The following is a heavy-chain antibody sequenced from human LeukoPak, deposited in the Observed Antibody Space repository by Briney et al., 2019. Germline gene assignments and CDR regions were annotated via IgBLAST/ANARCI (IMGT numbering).Heavy chain of an antibody. CDR1: GFTFSTFW. D-gene: IGHD1-1*01. Sequence: GGSLRLSCAASGFTFSTFWLSWVRQAPGKGLEWVANINQDGSEKYYVDSMKSRFTVSRDNAKNSLYLQMDSLRAEDTAVYYFARGGTFVSDYWGQGTLVTVSS. J-gene: IGHJ4*02. V-gene: IGHV3-7*01. CDR3: ARGGTFVSDY. CDR2: INQDGSEK.